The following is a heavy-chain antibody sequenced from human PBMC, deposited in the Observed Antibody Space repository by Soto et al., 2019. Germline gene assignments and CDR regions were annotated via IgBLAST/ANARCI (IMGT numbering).Heavy chain of an antibody. Sequence: ASVKVPCKASGYTLSSYYMHWVRQAPGQGLEWMGIINTSGGSTAYAQKFQGRVTMTRDTSTSTVYMELSSLTSEDTAVYYCARASVSGRRFDYWGEGTLVTGSS. D-gene: IGHD6-19*01. CDR3: ARASVSGRRFDY. J-gene: IGHJ4*02. CDR2: INTSGGST. CDR1: GYTLSSYY. V-gene: IGHV1-46*03.